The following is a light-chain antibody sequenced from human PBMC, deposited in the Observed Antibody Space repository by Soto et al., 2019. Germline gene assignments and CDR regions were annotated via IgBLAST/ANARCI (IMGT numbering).Light chain of an antibody. CDR2: GNN. CDR3: VAWDDSLNGYV. CDR1: SSNIGSNT. J-gene: IGLJ1*01. Sequence: QSVLTQPPSASRTPGQSGTISCSGSSSNIGSNTVNWYQQLPGTAPKLLIYGNNQRPSGVPDRFSGSKSGTSASLAISGLQSEDEADHYCVAWDDSLNGYVFGTGTKVTVL. V-gene: IGLV1-44*01.